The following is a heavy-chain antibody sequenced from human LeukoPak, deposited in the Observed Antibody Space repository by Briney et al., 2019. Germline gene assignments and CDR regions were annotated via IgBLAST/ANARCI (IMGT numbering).Heavy chain of an antibody. CDR3: ATTLRKRNIKYFDY. CDR2: ISSSGSTI. V-gene: IGHV3-11*01. J-gene: IGHJ4*02. Sequence: GGSLRLSCAASGFTFSDYYMSWLRQAPGKGLEWVSYISSSGSTIYYADSVKGRFTISRDNVKNSLYLQMNSLRAEDTAVYYCATTLRKRNIKYFDYWGQGTLVTVSS. D-gene: IGHD4-17*01. CDR1: GFTFSDYY.